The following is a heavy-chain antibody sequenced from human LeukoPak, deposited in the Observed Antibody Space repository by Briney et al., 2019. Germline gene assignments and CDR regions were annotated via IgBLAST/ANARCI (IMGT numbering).Heavy chain of an antibody. CDR3: ARDPDYGDPE. V-gene: IGHV3-11*01. D-gene: IGHD4-17*01. CDR2: ITSSGATT. CDR1: GFTFSDHY. Sequence: GGSLRLSCAASGFTFSDHYMSWFRLSPGKGLEWLSYITSSGATTDYADSVKGRFTISRDNAKNSMFLQMNSLRPEDTAVYYCARDPDYGDPEWGQGTLVTVSS. J-gene: IGHJ4*02.